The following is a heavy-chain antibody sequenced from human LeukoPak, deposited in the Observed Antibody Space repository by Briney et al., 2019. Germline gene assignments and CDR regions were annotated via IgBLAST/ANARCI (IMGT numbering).Heavy chain of an antibody. CDR3: AKGAYCSGGSCVYFDY. J-gene: IGHJ4*02. V-gene: IGHV3-23*01. CDR2: ISGSGGST. Sequence: PGGSLRLSCAASGFTFSSYAMSWVRQAPGKGLEWVSAISGSGGSTYYADSVKGRLTISRDNSKNTLYLQMNSLRAEDTAVYYCAKGAYCSGGSCVYFDYWGQGTLVTVSS. D-gene: IGHD2-15*01. CDR1: GFTFSSYA.